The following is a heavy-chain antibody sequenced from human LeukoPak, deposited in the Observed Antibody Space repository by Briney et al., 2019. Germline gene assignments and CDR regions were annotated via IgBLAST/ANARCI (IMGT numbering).Heavy chain of an antibody. D-gene: IGHD5-12*01. CDR2: IWYDGNKK. V-gene: IGHV3-33*08. J-gene: IGHJ4*02. CDR3: ARDRGYDPHYYFDY. Sequence: QPSETLSLTCAVSGGSISSSNWWSWVRQAPGKGLEWVAHIWYDGNKKYFEDSVKGQFTISRDNSKNTPYLQMNSLRAEDTAVYYCARDRGYDPHYYFDYWGQGTLVTVSS. CDR1: GGSISSSNW.